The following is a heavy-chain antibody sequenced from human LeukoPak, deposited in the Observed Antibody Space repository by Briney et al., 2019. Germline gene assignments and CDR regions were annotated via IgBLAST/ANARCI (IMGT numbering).Heavy chain of an antibody. CDR3: ARDSNEADY. J-gene: IGHJ4*02. D-gene: IGHD1-1*01. V-gene: IGHV4-38-2*02. Sequence: SETLSLTCTVSGFSISGGYYWGWIWQPPGKGLEWITNIYHSGTTYYNPSLKSRVTISVDTSKNQFSLKLSSVTVADTAVYYCARDSNEADYWGQGTLVTVSS. CDR2: IYHSGTT. CDR1: GFSISGGYY.